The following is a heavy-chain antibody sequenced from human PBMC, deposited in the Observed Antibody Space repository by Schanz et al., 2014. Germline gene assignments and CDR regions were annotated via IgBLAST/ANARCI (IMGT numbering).Heavy chain of an antibody. CDR2: ISGSGGST. CDR1: GFTFSSYA. Sequence: GQLVESGGGVVQPGRSLRLSCAASGFTFSSYAMSWVRQAPGKGLEWVSAISGSGGSTYYADSVKGRFTISRDNSKNTLYLQMNSLRPEDTAVYYCAKGRFGELSAFDIWGQGTMVTVSS. V-gene: IGHV3-23*04. J-gene: IGHJ3*02. D-gene: IGHD3-10*01. CDR3: AKGRFGELSAFDI.